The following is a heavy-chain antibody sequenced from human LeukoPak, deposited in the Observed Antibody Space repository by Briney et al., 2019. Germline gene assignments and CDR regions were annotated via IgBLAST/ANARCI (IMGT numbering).Heavy chain of an antibody. CDR3: ARVDYDSSGYFDY. Sequence: PSETLSLTCTVSAGSFSSYYWSWIRQPPGKGLVWIGYIYYSGSTNYNPSLKSRVTMSIDTSKNQFSLKVTSVTAADTAVYYCARVDYDSSGYFDYWGQGTPVTVSS. D-gene: IGHD3-22*01. J-gene: IGHJ4*02. V-gene: IGHV4-59*01. CDR2: IYYSGST. CDR1: AGSFSSYY.